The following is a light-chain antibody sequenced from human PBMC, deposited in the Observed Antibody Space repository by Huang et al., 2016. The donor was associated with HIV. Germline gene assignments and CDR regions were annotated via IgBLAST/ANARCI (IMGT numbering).Light chain of an antibody. Sequence: DIQMTQSPSSLSASVGDRVTITCQASQSISSYLNWYQQKPGKAPKLLIYAASNLQSGVPSRFSGRGSGTDFGLTISTLQPEDFATYYCQQSYSTPRTFGQGTKVEIK. CDR1: QSISSY. CDR3: QQSYSTPRT. CDR2: AAS. V-gene: IGKV1-39*01. J-gene: IGKJ1*01.